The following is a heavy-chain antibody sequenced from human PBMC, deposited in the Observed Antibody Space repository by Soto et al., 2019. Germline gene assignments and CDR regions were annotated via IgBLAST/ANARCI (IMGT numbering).Heavy chain of an antibody. D-gene: IGHD6-13*01. CDR2: ISGSAGAT. V-gene: IGHV3-23*01. CDR1: VFTFSAYA. J-gene: IGHJ4*02. Sequence: EVQLLESGGGVVQPGGSLRLSCAASVFTFSAYAMTWVRQAPGKWLEWVSVISGSAGATYYSDSVKGRFTISRDNSKNTLYLQMNSLRAEDTDVYYCARQDYSTTGYLNYWGQRTLVTVSS. CDR3: ARQDYSTTGYLNY.